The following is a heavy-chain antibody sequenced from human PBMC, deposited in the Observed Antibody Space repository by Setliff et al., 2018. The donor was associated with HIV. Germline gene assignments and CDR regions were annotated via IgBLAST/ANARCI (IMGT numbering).Heavy chain of an antibody. Sequence: PSETLSLTCTVSGGSISSSSYYWGWIRQPPGKGLEWIGSIYYSGRTYYNPSLKSRVTISVDGSKNQFSLKLKSVTAADTAVYYCARWHPPYGFWEEDYWGQGTLVTVSS. V-gene: IGHV4-39*01. J-gene: IGHJ4*02. D-gene: IGHD3-10*01. CDR2: IYYSGRT. CDR3: ARWHPPYGFWEEDY. CDR1: GGSISSSSYY.